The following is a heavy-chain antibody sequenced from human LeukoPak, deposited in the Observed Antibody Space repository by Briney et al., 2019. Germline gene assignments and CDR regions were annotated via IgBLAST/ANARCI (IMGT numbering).Heavy chain of an antibody. CDR2: VNPNSGDT. Sequence: ASVKVSCKASGDTFTGYYLHWVRQAPGQGLEWMGCVNPNSGDTKYAQKFQGSVTMTRDTSISTVYMELRRLRPDDTAVYYCARASGSYWWFDSWGQGTLVTVSS. CDR1: GDTFTGYY. V-gene: IGHV1-2*02. J-gene: IGHJ5*01. CDR3: ARASGSYWWFDS. D-gene: IGHD1-26*01.